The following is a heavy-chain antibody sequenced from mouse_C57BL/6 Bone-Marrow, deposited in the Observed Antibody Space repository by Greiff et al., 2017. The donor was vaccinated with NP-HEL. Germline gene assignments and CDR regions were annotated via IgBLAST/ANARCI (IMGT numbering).Heavy chain of an antibody. J-gene: IGHJ4*01. D-gene: IGHD1-1*01. CDR3: ARGSFITTVVPSMDY. CDR1: GFTFTDYY. Sequence: VHVKQSGPVLVKPGPSVKISCKASGFTFTDYYMHWVKQSHGKSLEWIGLVYPYNGGTSYNQKFKGKATLNVDTSSSTAYMELNSLTSEDSAVYYCARGSFITTVVPSMDYWGQGTSVTVSS. CDR2: VYPYNGGT. V-gene: IGHV1-36*01.